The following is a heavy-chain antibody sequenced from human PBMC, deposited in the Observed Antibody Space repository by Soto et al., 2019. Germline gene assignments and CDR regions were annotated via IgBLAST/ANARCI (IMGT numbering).Heavy chain of an antibody. CDR1: GFTFSSYA. V-gene: IGHV3-30-3*01. J-gene: IGHJ6*02. D-gene: IGHD3-16*01. CDR2: ISYDGSNK. Sequence: GGSLRLSCAASGFTFSSYAMHWVRQAPGKGLEWVAVISYDGSNKYYADSVKGRFTISRDNSKNTLYLQMNSLRAEDTAVYYCARAYDYGMDVWGQGTTVTVSS. CDR3: ARAYDYGMDV.